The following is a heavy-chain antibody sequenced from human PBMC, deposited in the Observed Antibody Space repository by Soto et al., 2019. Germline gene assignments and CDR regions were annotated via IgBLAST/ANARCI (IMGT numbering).Heavy chain of an antibody. Sequence: PGGSLRLSCAASGFTFNNSAMTWVRQAPGQGLEWVASISENGGSRGGTYYADSVKGRFTISRDNSKNTLYLQVDSLTGADTAVYYCASAKAVVIATLGIWGQGALVTVSS. CDR2: ISENGGSRGGT. CDR3: ASAKAVVIATLGI. V-gene: IGHV3-23*01. J-gene: IGHJ3*02. D-gene: IGHD2-21*01. CDR1: GFTFNNSA.